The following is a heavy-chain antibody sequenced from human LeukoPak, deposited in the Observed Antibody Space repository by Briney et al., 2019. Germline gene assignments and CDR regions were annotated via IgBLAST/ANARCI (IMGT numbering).Heavy chain of an antibody. CDR1: GGTFSSYA. Sequence: ASVKVSCKASGGTFSSYAISWVRQAPGQGLEWMGRIDPNTGGTKSAKNFQGRVTMTRDTSISTAYMALSGLRSDDTAAYYCASLYDIVGTTVDYWGQGTLVTVSS. D-gene: IGHD1-26*01. V-gene: IGHV1-2*06. CDR3: ASLYDIVGTTVDY. J-gene: IGHJ4*02. CDR2: IDPNTGGT.